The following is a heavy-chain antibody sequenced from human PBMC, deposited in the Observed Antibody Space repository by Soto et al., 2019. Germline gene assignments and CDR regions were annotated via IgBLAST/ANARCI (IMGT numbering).Heavy chain of an antibody. J-gene: IGHJ6*02. CDR1: GFTFSSYS. CDR3: ARDSSGTSYYYGMDV. V-gene: IGHV3-21*01. Sequence: GGSLRLSCAASGFTFSSYSMNWVHQAPGKGLEWVSSISSSSSYIYYADSLKGRFTISRDNAKNSLYLQLNSLRAEDAAVYYCARDSSGTSYYYGMDVWGQGTTVTVSS. D-gene: IGHD6-19*01. CDR2: ISSSSSYI.